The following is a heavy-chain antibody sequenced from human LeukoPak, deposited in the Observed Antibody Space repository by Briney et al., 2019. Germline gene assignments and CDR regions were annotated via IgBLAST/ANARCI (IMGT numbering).Heavy chain of an antibody. CDR3: ARAVVTNNWFDP. V-gene: IGHV3-66*02. D-gene: IGHD4-23*01. J-gene: IGHJ5*02. CDR1: GFTVSSNY. CDR2: IYSGGST. Sequence: GGSLRLSCVASGFTVSSNYMSWVRQAPGKGLEWVSVIYSGGSTYYADSVKGRFTISRDNSKNTLYLQMNSLRAEDTAVYYCARAVVTNNWFDPWGQGTLVTVSS.